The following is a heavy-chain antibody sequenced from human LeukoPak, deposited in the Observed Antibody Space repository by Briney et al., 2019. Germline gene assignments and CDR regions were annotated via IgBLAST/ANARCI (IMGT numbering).Heavy chain of an antibody. V-gene: IGHV3-30*18. J-gene: IGHJ4*02. Sequence: GRPFHFSSPASDSTFSTSPIPRAPPPPGKGLSWVAVISYDGNKKDSADSAKGRFTISRDNPKNTLYLQMNSLRADDTAVYYCAKDTGAYYYDSSDNPEPLSYWGQGTLLTASS. CDR3: AKDTGAYYYDSSDNPEPLSY. D-gene: IGHD3-22*01. CDR1: DSTFSTSP. CDR2: ISYDGNKK.